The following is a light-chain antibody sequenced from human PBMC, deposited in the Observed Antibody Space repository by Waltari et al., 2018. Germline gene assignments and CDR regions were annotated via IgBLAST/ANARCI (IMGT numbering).Light chain of an antibody. CDR1: SSNIGSKF. CDR2: RNT. Sequence: QSVPTQPPSASGTPGQRVPISCSGSSSNIGSKFVSRYQQLPGSAPKLLIIRNTQRSSGVPDRFSASKSGTSASLAISGLRSDDEGYYYCASWDDSLSHWVFGGGTKVTVL. CDR3: ASWDDSLSHWV. V-gene: IGLV1-47*01. J-gene: IGLJ3*02.